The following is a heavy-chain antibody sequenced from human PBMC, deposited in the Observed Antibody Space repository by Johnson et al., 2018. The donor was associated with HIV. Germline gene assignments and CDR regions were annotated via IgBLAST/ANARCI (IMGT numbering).Heavy chain of an antibody. V-gene: IGHV3-20*04. Sequence: VQLVESGGGVVRPGGSLRLSCAASGFTFGDYGMSWVRQVPGKGLEWVSGINWNGGSTGYADSVKGRFTISRDNAKNSLYLQINSLRAEDTALYCCARGSGSYYSNAFDIWVQGTMVTVSS. J-gene: IGHJ3*02. CDR1: GFTFGDYG. D-gene: IGHD1-26*01. CDR3: ARGSGSYYSNAFDI. CDR2: INWNGGST.